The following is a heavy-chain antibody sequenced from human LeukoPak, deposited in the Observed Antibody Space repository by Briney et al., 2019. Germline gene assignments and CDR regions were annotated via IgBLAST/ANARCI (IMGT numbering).Heavy chain of an antibody. D-gene: IGHD6-13*01. CDR3: ARAIAAAGSKWFDP. Sequence: SQTLSLTCAISGDSVSSNTAAWNWLRQSPSRGLEWLGRTYYRSKWYNDYAVSVKSRITINPDTSKNQFSLQLNSVTPEDTAVYYCARAIAAAGSKWFDPWGQGTLVTVSS. V-gene: IGHV6-1*01. CDR1: GDSVSSNTAA. CDR2: TYYRSKWYN. J-gene: IGHJ5*02.